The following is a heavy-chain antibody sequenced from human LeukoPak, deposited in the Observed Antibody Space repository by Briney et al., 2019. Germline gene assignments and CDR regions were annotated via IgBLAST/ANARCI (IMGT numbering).Heavy chain of an antibody. V-gene: IGHV3-30*02. CDR2: IRYDGNNK. D-gene: IGHD3-22*01. Sequence: GGSLRLSCAASGFTFRSYGMHWVRQAPGKGLEWVAFIRYDGNNKYYADSVKGRFTISRDNSKNTVYLQMNSLRAEDTAVYYCAKDPTHFRVWDDYDNTRLNSWGQGTLVTVSS. J-gene: IGHJ4*02. CDR3: AKDPTHFRVWDDYDNTRLNS. CDR1: GFTFRSYG.